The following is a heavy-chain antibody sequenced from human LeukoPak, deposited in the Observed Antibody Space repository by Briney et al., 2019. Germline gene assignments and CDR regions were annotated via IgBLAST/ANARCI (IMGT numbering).Heavy chain of an antibody. Sequence: GGSLRLSCVVSGFTFSNWWMSWVRQAPGKGLDWVAFIRYDGNKQYYADSVKGRSTISRDNSKNTLYLQMNSLRVEDTAVYYCAKVAKYYYGSETYYFFEHWGQGTPVTVSS. CDR3: AKVAKYYYGSETYYFFEH. J-gene: IGHJ4*02. V-gene: IGHV3-30*02. D-gene: IGHD3-10*01. CDR2: IRYDGNKQ. CDR1: GFTFSNWW.